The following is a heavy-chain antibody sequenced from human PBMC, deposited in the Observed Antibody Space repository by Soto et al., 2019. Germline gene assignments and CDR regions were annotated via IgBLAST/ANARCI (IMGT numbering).Heavy chain of an antibody. V-gene: IGHV1-8*01. CDR1: GYTFTSYD. Sequence: ASVKVSCKASGYTFTSYDINWVRQATGQGLEWMGWMNPNSGNTGYAQKFQGRVTMTRNTSISTAYMELSSLRSEDTAVDYCARGHLAPERYGSGSYYNYYYYYMDVWGKGTTVTVSS. CDR2: MNPNSGNT. D-gene: IGHD3-10*01. J-gene: IGHJ6*03. CDR3: ARGHLAPERYGSGSYYNYYYYYMDV.